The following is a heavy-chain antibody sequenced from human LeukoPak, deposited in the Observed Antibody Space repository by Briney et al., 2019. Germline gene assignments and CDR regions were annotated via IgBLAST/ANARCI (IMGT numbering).Heavy chain of an antibody. CDR1: GFTVSSNY. D-gene: IGHD3-10*01. V-gene: IGHV3-53*01. CDR2: IYSGGST. Sequence: PGGSLRLSCAASGFTVSSNYMNWVRQAPGKGLEWVSVIYSGGSTYYADSVKGRFTISRDNSKNTLCLQMNSLRAEDTAVYYCARDRDANWFDPWGQGTLVTVSS. CDR3: ARDRDANWFDP. J-gene: IGHJ5*02.